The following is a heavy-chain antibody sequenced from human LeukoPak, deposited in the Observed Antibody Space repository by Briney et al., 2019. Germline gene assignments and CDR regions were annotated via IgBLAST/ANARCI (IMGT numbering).Heavy chain of an antibody. V-gene: IGHV4-34*01. D-gene: IGHD3-22*01. CDR1: GGSFSGYY. CDR3: ARGPKYYYDSSGYRNWFDP. Sequence: SETLSLTCAVYGGSFSGYYWSWIRQPPGKGLEWIGEINHSGSTNYNPSLKSRVTISVDTSKNQFSLKLSSVTAADTAVYYCARGPKYYYDSSGYRNWFDPWGQGTLVTVSS. J-gene: IGHJ5*02. CDR2: INHSGST.